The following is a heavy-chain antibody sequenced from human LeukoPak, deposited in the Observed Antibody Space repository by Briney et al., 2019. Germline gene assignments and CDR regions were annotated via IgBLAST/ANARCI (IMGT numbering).Heavy chain of an antibody. J-gene: IGHJ4*02. CDR2: INSDTGGA. D-gene: IGHD4-17*01. Sequence: GASVKVSCKASGYTFTGYYIHWVRQAPGQGLEWMGWINSDTGGANYAQKFQDRVTMTRDTSTSTAYMELSSLTSDDTAFYYCARDTITVTTPYFDCWGQGTLVTVPS. CDR3: ARDTITVTTPYFDC. CDR1: GYTFTGYY. V-gene: IGHV1-2*02.